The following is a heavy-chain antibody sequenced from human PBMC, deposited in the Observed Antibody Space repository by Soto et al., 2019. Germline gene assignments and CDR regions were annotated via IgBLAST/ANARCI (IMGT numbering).Heavy chain of an antibody. CDR1: SGSIRSADYY. CDR2: IYYSGST. V-gene: IGHV4-30-4*01. J-gene: IGHJ6*02. D-gene: IGHD2-15*01. CDR3: ARVEGIYYGMDV. Sequence: SETLSLTCTVSSGSIRSADYYWSWIRQPPGKGLEWIGFIYYSGSTYYNPSLKSRLTISVDTSKNQFSLNLSSVTAADTAVYYCARVEGIYYGMDVWGQGTTVTVSS.